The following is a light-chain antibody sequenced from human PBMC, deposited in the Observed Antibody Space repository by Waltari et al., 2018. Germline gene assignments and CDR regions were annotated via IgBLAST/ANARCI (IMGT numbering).Light chain of an antibody. CDR2: GAS. J-gene: IGKJ1*01. Sequence: ETVMTQSPVTLSVSPGERVTLSCRASQSVGSNLAWYQQKPGQAPRLLIYGASSRATGIPARFSGSGSGTEFTLTISSLQSEDFAIYYCQQYNNWLSWTFGQGTKVEIK. CDR3: QQYNNWLSWT. V-gene: IGKV3-15*01. CDR1: QSVGSN.